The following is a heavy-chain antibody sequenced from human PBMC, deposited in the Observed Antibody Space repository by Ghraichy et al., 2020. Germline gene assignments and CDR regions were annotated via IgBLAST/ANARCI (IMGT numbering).Heavy chain of an antibody. D-gene: IGHD4-23*01. CDR1: GVSVSDYY. CDR3: AGGGNSVPPASDY. J-gene: IGHJ4*02. Sequence: SETLSLTCTVSGVSVSDYYWHWVRQPPGKGLEWIGYVYVVGTTNYNPSLQSRVTISLDTSKNQFSPKLTSVTAADTAVYYCAGGGNSVPPASDYWGQGSLVTVSS. V-gene: IGHV4-59*02. CDR2: VYVVGTT.